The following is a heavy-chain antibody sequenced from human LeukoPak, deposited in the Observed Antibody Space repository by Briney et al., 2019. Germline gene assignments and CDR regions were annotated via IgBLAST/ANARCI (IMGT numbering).Heavy chain of an antibody. D-gene: IGHD1/OR15-1a*01. Sequence: GGSLRVSCAASGFIFSRYAMNWVRQTPGKGLEWVSAVSGTGDSAYYADSVKGRFTISRDNSKNTLYLQMNSLRAEDTAIYYCAKVAIRDWHKGYFDYWGQGTLVTVSS. CDR3: AKVAIRDWHKGYFDY. CDR2: VSGTGDSA. V-gene: IGHV3-23*01. CDR1: GFIFSRYA. J-gene: IGHJ4*02.